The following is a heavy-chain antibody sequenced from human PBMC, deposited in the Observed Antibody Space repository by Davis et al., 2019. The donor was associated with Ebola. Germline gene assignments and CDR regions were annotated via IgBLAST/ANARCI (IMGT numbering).Heavy chain of an antibody. J-gene: IGHJ4*02. V-gene: IGHV3-21*01. Sequence: GGSLRLSCAASGFTFTSHSMIWVRQAPGKGLEWVASVSTNSLYIYYADSVKGRFTISRDNAKNSLYLQMNSLRAEDTAVYYCARDPVVVAADYYFDYWGQGTLVTVTS. CDR2: VSTNSLYI. D-gene: IGHD2-2*01. CDR3: ARDPVVVAADYYFDY. CDR1: GFTFTSHS.